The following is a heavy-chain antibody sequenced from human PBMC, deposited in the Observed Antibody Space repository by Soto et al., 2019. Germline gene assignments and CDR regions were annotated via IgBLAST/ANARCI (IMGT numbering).Heavy chain of an antibody. D-gene: IGHD2-2*01. J-gene: IGHJ5*02. CDR1: GGSIRSTSYY. V-gene: IGHV4-39*02. CDR3: ARCTGSCSGTSCYFPFDP. CDR2: VYYSGST. Sequence: ASETLSLTCSVSGGSIRSTSYYWGWIRQPPGKGLEWLATVYYSGSTYYNPSLRSRLTLAVDTSKNHFSLKVNSVTAADTAVYYCARCTGSCSGTSCYFPFDPWGQGTLVTVSS.